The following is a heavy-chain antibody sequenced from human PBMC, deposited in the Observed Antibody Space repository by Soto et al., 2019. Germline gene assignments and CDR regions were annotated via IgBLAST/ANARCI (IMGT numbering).Heavy chain of an antibody. CDR1: GFTFSSYG. CDR2: IWYDGSNK. V-gene: IGHV3-33*01. J-gene: IGHJ3*02. Sequence: QVQLVESGGGVVQPGRSLRLSCAASGFTFSSYGMHWVRQAPGKGLEWVAVIWYDGSNKYYADSVKGRFTISRDNSKNTRYLQMNSLRAEDTAVYYCARGVEMAPRHDAFDIWGQGTMVTVSS. CDR3: ARGVEMAPRHDAFDI. D-gene: IGHD3-10*01.